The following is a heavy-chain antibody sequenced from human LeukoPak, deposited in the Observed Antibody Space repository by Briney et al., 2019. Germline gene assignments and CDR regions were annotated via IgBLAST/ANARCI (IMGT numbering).Heavy chain of an antibody. Sequence: ASVKVSCKASGYTFTGYYMHWVRQAPGQGLEWMGWINPNSGGTNYAQKFQGRVTMTRNTSISTAYMELSSLRSEDTAVYYCAKAWFRGATTPLAWFDPWGQGTLVTVSS. CDR1: GYTFTGYY. J-gene: IGHJ5*02. CDR3: AKAWFRGATTPLAWFDP. D-gene: IGHD3-10*01. V-gene: IGHV1-2*02. CDR2: INPNSGGT.